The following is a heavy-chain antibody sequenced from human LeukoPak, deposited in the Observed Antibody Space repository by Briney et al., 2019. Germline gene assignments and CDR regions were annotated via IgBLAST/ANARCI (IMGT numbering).Heavy chain of an antibody. CDR2: ISYDGSNK. J-gene: IGHJ6*02. D-gene: IGHD3-10*01. CDR3: ASHQWGFGGAQEYYYYYGMDV. Sequence: GGSLRLSCAASGFTFSSYAMHWVRQAPGKGLEWVAVISYDGSNKYYADSVKGRFTISRDNSKNTLYLQMNSLRAEDTAVYYCASHQWGFGGAQEYYYYYGMDVWGQGTTVTVSS. V-gene: IGHV3-30-3*01. CDR1: GFTFSSYA.